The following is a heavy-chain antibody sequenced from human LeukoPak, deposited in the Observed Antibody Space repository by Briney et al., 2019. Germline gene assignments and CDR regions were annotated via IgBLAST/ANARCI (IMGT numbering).Heavy chain of an antibody. CDR2: IYTSGST. CDR3: ARQQYYYDSSGYYRAYIAFDI. Sequence: SETLSLTCTVSGGSISSYYWSWIRQPAGKGLEWIGRIYTSGSTNYNPSLKSRVTMSVDTSKNQFSLKLSSVTAADTAVYYCARQQYYYDSSGYYRAYIAFDIWGQGTMVTVSS. J-gene: IGHJ3*02. CDR1: GGSISSYY. V-gene: IGHV4-4*07. D-gene: IGHD3-22*01.